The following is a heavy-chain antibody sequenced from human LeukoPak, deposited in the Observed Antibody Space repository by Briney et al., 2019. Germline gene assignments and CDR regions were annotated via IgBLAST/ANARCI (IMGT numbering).Heavy chain of an antibody. Sequence: PGGSLRLSCAASGFTFSSYEMNWVRQAPGKGLEWVSYISSSGSTIYYADSVKGRFTISRDNAKNSLYLQMNSLRAEDTAVCYCARVSRLQSFDYWGQGTLVTVSS. V-gene: IGHV3-48*03. CDR2: ISSSGSTI. CDR3: ARVSRLQSFDY. D-gene: IGHD5-24*01. CDR1: GFTFSSYE. J-gene: IGHJ4*02.